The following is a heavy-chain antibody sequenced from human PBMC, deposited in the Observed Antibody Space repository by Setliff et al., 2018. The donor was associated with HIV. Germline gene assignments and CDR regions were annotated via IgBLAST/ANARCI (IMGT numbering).Heavy chain of an antibody. CDR3: ATPGYSSGWAGFTDY. J-gene: IGHJ4*02. V-gene: IGHV1-24*01. Sequence: ASVKVPARLPDTPPTELSMHWVRQAPGKGLEWMGGFDPEDGETIYAQKFQGRVTMTEDTSTDTAYMELSSLRSEDMAVYYCATPGYSSGWAGFTDYWGQGTLVTVSS. CDR2: FDPEDGET. CDR1: DTPPTELS. D-gene: IGHD6-19*01.